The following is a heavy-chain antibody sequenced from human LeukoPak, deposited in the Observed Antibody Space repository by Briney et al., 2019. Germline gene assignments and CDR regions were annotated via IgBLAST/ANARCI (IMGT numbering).Heavy chain of an antibody. V-gene: IGHV3-48*03. CDR2: ISSSGSTI. D-gene: IGHD3-10*02. J-gene: IGHJ6*04. CDR3: AELGITMIGGV. CDR1: GFTFSSYE. Sequence: GGSLRLSCAASGFTFSSYEMNWVCQAPGKGLEWVPYISSSGSTIYYADSVKGRFTISRDNAKNSLYLQMNSLRAEDTAVYYCAELGITMIGGVWGKGTTVTISS.